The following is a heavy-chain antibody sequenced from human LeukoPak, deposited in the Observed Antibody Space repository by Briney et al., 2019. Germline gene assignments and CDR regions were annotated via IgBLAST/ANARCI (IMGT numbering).Heavy chain of an antibody. J-gene: IGHJ6*02. CDR1: GFAFSTYW. CDR2: IKQDGSEE. Sequence: GGSLRLSCVASGFAFSTYWMSWVRQAPGRGLERVAIIKQDGSEEYYVDSVKGRFTISRDNAKNSLYLQMNSLRAEDTAVYYCARFYDSSGYSPYHYQFAMDVWGQGTTVTVSS. V-gene: IGHV3-7*01. CDR3: ARFYDSSGYSPYHYQFAMDV. D-gene: IGHD3-22*01.